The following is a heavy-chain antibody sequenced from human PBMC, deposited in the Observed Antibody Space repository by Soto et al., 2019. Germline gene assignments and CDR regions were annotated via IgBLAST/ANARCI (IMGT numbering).Heavy chain of an antibody. Sequence: QVQLVQSGAEVKKPGASVKVSCKASGYTFTSYGISWVRQAPGQGLEWMGWISAYNGNTNYAQKLQGRVTMTTVTXTXIAYMELRSLRSDDTAVYYCARVKQLERRTYNWCDPWGQGTLVTVSS. CDR2: ISAYNGNT. CDR3: ARVKQLERRTYNWCDP. D-gene: IGHD1-1*01. CDR1: GYTFTSYG. V-gene: IGHV1-18*01. J-gene: IGHJ5*02.